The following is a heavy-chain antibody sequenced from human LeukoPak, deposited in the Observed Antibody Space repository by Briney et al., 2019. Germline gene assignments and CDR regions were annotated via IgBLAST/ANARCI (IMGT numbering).Heavy chain of an antibody. V-gene: IGHV4-30-4*07. CDR2: IYYSGST. Sequence: PSETLSLTCAVSGGSISSGGYSWSWIRQPPGKGLEWIGYIYYSGSTYYNPSLKSRVTISVDTSKNQFSLKLSSVTAADTAVYYCARTYYYGSGSRNWFDPWGQGTLVTVSS. CDR1: GGSISSGGYS. CDR3: ARTYYYGSGSRNWFDP. D-gene: IGHD3-10*01. J-gene: IGHJ5*02.